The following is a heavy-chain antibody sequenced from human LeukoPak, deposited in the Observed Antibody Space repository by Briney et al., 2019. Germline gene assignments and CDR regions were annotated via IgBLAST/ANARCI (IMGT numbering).Heavy chain of an antibody. V-gene: IGHV3-73*01. D-gene: IGHD6-13*01. CDR3: AVVAAAKTDASDI. Sequence: GGSLRLSCAASGFTFSGSAMHWVRQASGKGLEWVGRIRSKANSYATAYAASVKGRFTISRDDSKNTAYLQMNSLKTEDTAVYYCAVVAAAKTDASDIWGQGTMVTVSS. J-gene: IGHJ3*02. CDR2: IRSKANSYAT. CDR1: GFTFSGSA.